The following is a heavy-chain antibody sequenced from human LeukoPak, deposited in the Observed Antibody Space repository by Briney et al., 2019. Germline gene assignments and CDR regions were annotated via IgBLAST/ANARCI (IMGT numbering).Heavy chain of an antibody. CDR3: ANGYYTIEY. D-gene: IGHD1-26*01. CDR2: IHHTGST. Sequence: SETLSLTCAVSGDSMSSIDWWSWVRQPPGKGLEWIGEIHHTGSTNYNPSLKSRVTISVDKSKNQFSLNFNSMSAADSAEYYAANGYYTIEYWGQGTLVTVSS. V-gene: IGHV4-4*02. CDR1: GDSMSSIDW. J-gene: IGHJ4*02.